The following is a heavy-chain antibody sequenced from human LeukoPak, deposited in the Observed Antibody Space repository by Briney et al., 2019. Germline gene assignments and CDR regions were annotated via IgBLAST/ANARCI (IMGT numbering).Heavy chain of an antibody. V-gene: IGHV3-74*01. D-gene: IGHD3-10*01. CDR2: IKSNGDSA. Sequence: GGSLRLSCAASGFTFNTYWMHWVRQTPGKGLVGVSLIKSNGDSAYYADSVKGRFTISRDDAKNTLFLQMNSLRDEDTAVYYCARDNSGSIDSWGQGTLVTVSS. J-gene: IGHJ4*02. CDR3: ARDNSGSIDS. CDR1: GFTFNTYW.